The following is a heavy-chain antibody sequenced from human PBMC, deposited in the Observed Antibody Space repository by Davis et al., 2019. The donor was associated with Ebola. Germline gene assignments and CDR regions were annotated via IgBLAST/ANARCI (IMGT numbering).Heavy chain of an antibody. V-gene: IGHV4-59*08. CDR2: IYYSGST. CDR3: ARLGYTVTKDD. J-gene: IGHJ4*02. CDR1: GGSITNYY. D-gene: IGHD4-17*01. Sequence: SETLSLTCTVSGGSITNYYWSWIRQTPGKGLEWIGYIYYSGSTNYNPSLNSRLTISVDTSTNQFSLKLSSVTAADTAVYYCARLGYTVTKDDWGQGTLVTVSS.